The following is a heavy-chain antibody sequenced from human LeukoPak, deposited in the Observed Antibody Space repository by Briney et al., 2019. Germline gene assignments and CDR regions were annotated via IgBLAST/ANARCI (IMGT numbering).Heavy chain of an antibody. Sequence: ASVKVSCKASGYTFTNYDINWVRQATGQGPEWMGRMNANSGNRGYARKFQGRVTLTRNTSISTAYMELSSLRSEDTAVYYCARGEAYSTNWYTDYWGQGTLLTVSS. D-gene: IGHD6-13*01. J-gene: IGHJ4*02. CDR2: MNANSGNR. CDR3: ARGEAYSTNWYTDY. V-gene: IGHV1-8*01. CDR1: GYTFTNYD.